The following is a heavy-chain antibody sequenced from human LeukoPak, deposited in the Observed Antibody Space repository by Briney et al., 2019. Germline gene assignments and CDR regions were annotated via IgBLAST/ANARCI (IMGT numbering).Heavy chain of an antibody. CDR3: ARDGSYSSSWQYYSYYYMDV. Sequence: GGSLRLSCAASGFTFSSYSMNWVRQAPGKGLEWVSYISSSSSTIYYADSVKGRFTISRDNAKNSLYLQMNSLRAEDTAVYYCARDGSYSSSWQYYSYYYMDVWGKGTTVTVSS. D-gene: IGHD6-13*01. V-gene: IGHV3-48*04. CDR2: ISSSSSTI. J-gene: IGHJ6*03. CDR1: GFTFSSYS.